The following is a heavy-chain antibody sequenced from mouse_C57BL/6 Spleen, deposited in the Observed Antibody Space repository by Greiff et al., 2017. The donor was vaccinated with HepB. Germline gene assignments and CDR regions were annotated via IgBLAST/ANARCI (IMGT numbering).Heavy chain of an antibody. V-gene: IGHV1-82*01. J-gene: IGHJ4*01. CDR3: ASFITTVVAPVRYAMDY. Sequence: VQLQQSGPELVKPGASVKISCKASGYAFSSSWMNWVKQRPGKGLEWIGRIYPGDGDTNYNGKFKGKATLTADKSSSTAYLQLSSLTSEDSAVYCCASFITTVVAPVRYAMDYWGQGTSVTVSS. CDR2: IYPGDGDT. CDR1: GYAFSSSW. D-gene: IGHD1-1*01.